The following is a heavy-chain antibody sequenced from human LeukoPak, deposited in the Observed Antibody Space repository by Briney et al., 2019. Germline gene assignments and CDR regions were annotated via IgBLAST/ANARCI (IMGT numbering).Heavy chain of an antibody. J-gene: IGHJ6*02. Sequence: SETLSLTCAVYGGSFSGYYRSWIRQPPGKGLEWIGEINHSGSTNYNPSLKSRVTISVDTSKNQFSLKLSSVTAADTAVYYCARDASTVHRAGPTDGMDVWGQGTTVTVSS. D-gene: IGHD4-4*01. CDR3: ARDASTVHRAGPTDGMDV. CDR1: GGSFSGYY. V-gene: IGHV4-34*01. CDR2: INHSGST.